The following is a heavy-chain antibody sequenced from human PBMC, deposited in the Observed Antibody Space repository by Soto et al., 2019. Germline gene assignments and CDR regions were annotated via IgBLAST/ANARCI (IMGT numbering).Heavy chain of an antibody. J-gene: IGHJ4*02. CDR1: GFTFSNYN. Sequence: EVQLVESGGGLVRPGGSLRLSCAASGFTFSNYNMNWVRQAPGKGLEWVSCISSGSSYIYYADSVKGRFTISIDNAKNSLYIQMNSLRVEDTALYYCARDNGRVSSNSYYFDNWGQGTLVTVSS. CDR2: ISSGSSYI. V-gene: IGHV3-21*01. CDR3: ARDNGRVSSNSYYFDN. D-gene: IGHD6-6*01.